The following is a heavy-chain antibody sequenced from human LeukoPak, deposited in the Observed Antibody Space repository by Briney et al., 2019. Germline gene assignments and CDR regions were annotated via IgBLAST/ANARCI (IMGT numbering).Heavy chain of an antibody. V-gene: IGHV3-30*18. D-gene: IGHD1-1*01. CDR2: ISYDGSNK. CDR1: GFTFSSYG. Sequence: QPGGSLRLSCAASGFTFSSYGMHWVRQAPGKGLEWVAVISYDGSNKYYADSVKGRFTISRDNSKNTLYLQMNSLRAEDTAVYYSAKVQLERRFSYCFDYWGQGTLVTVSS. J-gene: IGHJ4*02. CDR3: AKVQLERRFSYCFDY.